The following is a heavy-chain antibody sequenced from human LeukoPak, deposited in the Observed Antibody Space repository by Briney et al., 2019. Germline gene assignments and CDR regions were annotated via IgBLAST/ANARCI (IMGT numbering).Heavy chain of an antibody. D-gene: IGHD6-13*01. CDR1: GGSVSDYY. J-gene: IGHJ5*02. CDR3: ARRRLRIAAAGHGVSGWFDP. Sequence: SETLSLTCTISGGSVSDYYWSWIRQPPGKGLEWIGSIYHSGRTFYNPSLKSRVTISVDTSKNQFSLKLTSVTAADTAVYYCARRRLRIAAAGHGVSGWFDPWGQGTLVTVSS. V-gene: IGHV4-38-2*02. CDR2: IYHSGRT.